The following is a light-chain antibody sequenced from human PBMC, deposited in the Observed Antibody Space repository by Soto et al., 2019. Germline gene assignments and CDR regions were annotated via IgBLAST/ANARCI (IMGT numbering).Light chain of an antibody. CDR3: FSPDNSGNLGV. J-gene: IGLJ1*01. Sequence: SYELTQPPSVSVSPGQTARITCSGDALPTRFAHWYKQKAGHAPVQVIYEDNKRPSGIPERFSGSSSGTVATLVISEAQVEDEGDYYCFSPDNSGNLGVFGPGPRSPS. CDR1: ALPTRF. V-gene: IGLV3-10*01. CDR2: EDN.